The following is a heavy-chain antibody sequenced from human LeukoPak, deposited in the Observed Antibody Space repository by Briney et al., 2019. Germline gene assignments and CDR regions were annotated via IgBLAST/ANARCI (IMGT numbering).Heavy chain of an antibody. V-gene: IGHV3-49*04. CDR2: IRSKIYGGTP. CDR3: TRDRTPYY. CDR1: GFTFGDYA. Sequence: GGSLRLSCTASGFTFGDYAMTWVRQAPGKGLEWVGFIRSKIYGGTPEYAASVRGRFTISRDDSKGVAYLQMNSLKTEDTAVYYCTRDRTPYYWGQGTLVTVSS. J-gene: IGHJ4*02.